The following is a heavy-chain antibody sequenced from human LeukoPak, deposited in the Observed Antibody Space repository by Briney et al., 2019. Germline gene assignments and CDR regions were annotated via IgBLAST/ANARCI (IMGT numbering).Heavy chain of an antibody. J-gene: IGHJ4*02. CDR2: MSSSSSYI. V-gene: IGHV3-21*01. CDR1: GFTFRSYT. CDR3: ARDPSLDY. Sequence: GGSLRLSCAASGFTFRSYTMNWVRQAPGKGLEWVSSMSSSSSYIYYADSVKGRFTISRDNAKNSLYLQMNSLRAEDTAVYYCARDPSLDYWGQGTLVTISS. D-gene: IGHD2-2*01.